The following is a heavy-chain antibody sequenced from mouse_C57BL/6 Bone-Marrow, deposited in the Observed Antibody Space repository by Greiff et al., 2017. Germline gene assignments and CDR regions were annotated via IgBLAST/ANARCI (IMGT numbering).Heavy chain of an antibody. Sequence: QVHVKQSGPGLVQPSQSLSITCTVSGFSLTSYGVHWVRQSPGKGLEWLGVIWSSGSTDYNAAFISRLSISKDNSKSQVFFKMNSLQADDTAIYYCASPLTTNYAMDYWGQGTSVTVSS. D-gene: IGHD2-12*01. CDR1: GFSLTSYG. V-gene: IGHV2-2*01. CDR3: ASPLTTNYAMDY. CDR2: IWSSGST. J-gene: IGHJ4*01.